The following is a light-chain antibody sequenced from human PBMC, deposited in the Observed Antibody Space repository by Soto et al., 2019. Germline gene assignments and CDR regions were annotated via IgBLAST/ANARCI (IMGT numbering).Light chain of an antibody. J-gene: IGLJ3*02. Sequence: QSVLTQPASVSGSTGQSITISCTGTSSDVGAYNYVSWFQQHSGKAPKLMIYEVSNRPSALSNRFSGAKSGNTASLTISGRQAEDEADYYCSSFTSGNTGVFGGGTKLTVL. CDR3: SSFTSGNTGV. CDR2: EVS. CDR1: SSDVGAYNY. V-gene: IGLV2-14*01.